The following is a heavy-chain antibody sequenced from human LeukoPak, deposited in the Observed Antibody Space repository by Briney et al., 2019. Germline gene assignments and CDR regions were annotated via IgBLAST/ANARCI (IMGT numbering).Heavy chain of an antibody. CDR3: ARDRGSRFDY. J-gene: IGHJ4*02. CDR2: ISSSSSTI. Sequence: GGSLRLSCAASGFTFSSYSMNWVREAPGKGLEWVSYISSSSSTIYYADSVKGRFTISRDNAKNSLYLQMNSLRAEDTAVYYCARDRGSRFDYWGQGTLVTVSS. CDR1: GFTFSSYS. D-gene: IGHD1-26*01. V-gene: IGHV3-48*01.